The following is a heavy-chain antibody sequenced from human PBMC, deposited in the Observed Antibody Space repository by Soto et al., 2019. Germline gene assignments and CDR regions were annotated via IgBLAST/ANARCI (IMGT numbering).Heavy chain of an antibody. CDR2: TYYRSKWHN. V-gene: IGHV6-1*01. D-gene: IGHD5-12*01. CDR1: GDSVSSNSAA. J-gene: IGHJ4*02. Sequence: PSQTLSLTCAISGDSVSSNSAAWNWIRQSPSKGLDWLGRTYYRSKWHNDYAVSVKSRITINPDTFKNQFSLQLNSVTPEDTAVYYCARSHINIVATIALDCWGQGTLVTVSS. CDR3: ARSHINIVATIALDC.